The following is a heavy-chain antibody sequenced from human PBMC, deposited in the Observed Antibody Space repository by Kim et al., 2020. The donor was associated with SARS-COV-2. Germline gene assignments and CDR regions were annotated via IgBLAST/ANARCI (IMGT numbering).Heavy chain of an antibody. J-gene: IGHJ6*02. Sequence: QKFQGRVTVTADESTSTAYMELSSLRSEDTAVYYCARDNSSSSYYGMDVWGQGTTVTVSS. D-gene: IGHD6-6*01. V-gene: IGHV1-69*01. CDR3: ARDNSSSSYYGMDV.